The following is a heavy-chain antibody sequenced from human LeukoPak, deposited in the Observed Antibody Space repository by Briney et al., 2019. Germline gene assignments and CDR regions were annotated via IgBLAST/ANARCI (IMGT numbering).Heavy chain of an antibody. Sequence: GGSLRLSCAASGFTFSSYWMSWVRQAPGKGLEWVANIKQDGSEKYYVDSVKGRFTISRDNAKNSLYLQMNSLRSEDTAVYYCATGRIAVAGYYYGMDVWGQGTTVTVSS. CDR2: IKQDGSEK. J-gene: IGHJ6*02. CDR3: ATGRIAVAGYYYGMDV. CDR1: GFTFSSYW. D-gene: IGHD6-19*01. V-gene: IGHV3-7*03.